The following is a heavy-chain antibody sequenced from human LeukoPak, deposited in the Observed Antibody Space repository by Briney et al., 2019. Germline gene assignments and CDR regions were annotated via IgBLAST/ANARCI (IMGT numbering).Heavy chain of an antibody. Sequence: GGSLRLSCAASEFSVGSNYMTWVRQAPGKGLEWVSLIYSGGSTYYADSVKGRFTISRDNSKNTLYLQMNSLRAEDTAVYYCARAAEITVTVVVDALDIWGQGTMVTVSS. D-gene: IGHD3-22*01. V-gene: IGHV3-66*01. CDR1: EFSVGSNY. J-gene: IGHJ3*02. CDR3: ARAAEITVTVVVDALDI. CDR2: IYSGGST.